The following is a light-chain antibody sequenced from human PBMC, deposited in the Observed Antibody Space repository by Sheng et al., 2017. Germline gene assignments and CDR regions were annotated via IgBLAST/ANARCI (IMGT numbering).Light chain of an antibody. V-gene: IGKV1-27*01. J-gene: IGKJ4*01. CDR2: ATS. CDR1: QGISNY. CDR3: QKSGT. Sequence: DIQMTQSPSSLSASVGDRVTITCRASQGISNYLAWYQQKPGKVPKLLIYATSTLQSGVPSRFSGGGSGTDFTLTIISLQPEDVATYYCQKSGTFGGGTKVEIK.